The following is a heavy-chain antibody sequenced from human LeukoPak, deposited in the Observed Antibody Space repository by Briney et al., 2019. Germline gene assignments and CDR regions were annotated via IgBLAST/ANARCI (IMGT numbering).Heavy chain of an antibody. D-gene: IGHD1-26*01. V-gene: IGHV1-24*01. CDR3: ATAWEPAAFVDY. Sequence: ASVKVSCXVSGYTLTELSMHWVRQARGKGLEWMGGFDPEDGETIYAQKFQGRVTMTEDTSTDTAYMELSSLRSEDTAVYYCATAWEPAAFVDYWGQGTLVTVSS. CDR2: FDPEDGET. CDR1: GYTLTELS. J-gene: IGHJ4*02.